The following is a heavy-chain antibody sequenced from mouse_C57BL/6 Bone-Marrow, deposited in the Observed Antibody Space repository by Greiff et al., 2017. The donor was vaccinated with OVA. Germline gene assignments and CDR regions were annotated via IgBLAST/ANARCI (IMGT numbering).Heavy chain of an antibody. CDR1: GYTFTDYE. V-gene: IGHV1-15*01. CDR2: IDPETGGT. J-gene: IGHJ4*01. D-gene: IGHD1-1*01. CDR3: TRGYSSYYAMDY. Sequence: MQVVESAAELVRPGASVTLSCKASGYTFTDYEMHWVKQTPVHGLEWIGAIDPETGGTAYNQKFKGKAILTVDKASSTAYMELRSLTSEDSAVYYCTRGYSSYYAMDYWGQGTSVTVSS.